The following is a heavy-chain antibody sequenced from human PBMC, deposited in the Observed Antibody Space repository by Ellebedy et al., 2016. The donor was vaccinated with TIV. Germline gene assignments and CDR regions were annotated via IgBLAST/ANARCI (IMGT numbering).Heavy chain of an antibody. CDR1: GGSISSSSYY. CDR3: ARTVRGSLGY. J-gene: IGHJ4*02. V-gene: IGHV4-39*07. Sequence: SETLSLTCTVSGGSISSSSYYWGWIRQPPGKGLEWIGSIYYSGSTYYNPSLKSRVTISVDTSKNQFSLKLSSVTAADTAVYYCARTVRGSLGYWGQGTLVTVSS. D-gene: IGHD3-10*02. CDR2: IYYSGST.